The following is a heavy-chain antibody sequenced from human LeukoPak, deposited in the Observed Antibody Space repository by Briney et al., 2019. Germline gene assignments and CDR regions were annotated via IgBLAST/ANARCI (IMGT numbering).Heavy chain of an antibody. J-gene: IGHJ4*02. D-gene: IGHD3-22*01. CDR1: GFTFSSYA. V-gene: IGHV3-30*01. CDR2: ISYDGSNK. Sequence: GGSLRLSCAASGFTFSSYAMHWVRQAPGEGLEWVAVISYDGSNKYYADSVKGRFTISRDNSKNTLYLQMNSLRAEDTAVYYCARDYYDRSKGGGEYYFDYWGQGTLVTVSS. CDR3: ARDYYDRSKGGGEYYFDY.